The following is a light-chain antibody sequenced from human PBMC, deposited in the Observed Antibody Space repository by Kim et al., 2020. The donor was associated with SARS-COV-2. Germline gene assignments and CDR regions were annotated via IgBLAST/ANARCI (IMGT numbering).Light chain of an antibody. CDR3: QQYNNWPLT. Sequence: EIVMTQSPATLSVSPGERATLSCRASQSVSSNLGWYQQKPGQAPRLLIYGASTRATGIPARFSGSGSGTEFTLTISSLQSEDFAVYYCQQYNNWPLTFGQGTKVDIK. CDR1: QSVSSN. CDR2: GAS. V-gene: IGKV3-15*01. J-gene: IGKJ1*01.